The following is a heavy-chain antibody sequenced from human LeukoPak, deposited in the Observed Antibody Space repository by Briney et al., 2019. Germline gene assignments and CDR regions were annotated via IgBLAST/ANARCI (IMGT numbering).Heavy chain of an antibody. Sequence: GGSLRLSCAASGFTFSIYAMSGSGQAPGKGLEWVSTIRTSGDNTYYADSVKGRFTISRDNSKNTLYVQMNSLRAEDTAVYYCAKGHYYGSGSLDYWGQGTLVTVSS. CDR3: AKGHYYGSGSLDY. J-gene: IGHJ4*02. V-gene: IGHV3-23*01. D-gene: IGHD3-10*01. CDR1: GFTFSIYA. CDR2: IRTSGDNT.